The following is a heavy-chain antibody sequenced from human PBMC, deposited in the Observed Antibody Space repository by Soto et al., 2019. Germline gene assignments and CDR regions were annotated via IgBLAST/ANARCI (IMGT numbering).Heavy chain of an antibody. V-gene: IGHV1-69*12. CDR3: ARVLLGYCSGGSCYLTEPGDY. CDR2: IIPIFGTA. D-gene: IGHD2-15*01. J-gene: IGHJ4*02. Sequence: QVQLVQSGAEVKKPGSSVKVSCKASGGTFSSYAISWVRQAPGQGLEWMGGIIPIFGTANYAQKFQGRVTITADESTSTAYMELSSLRSEDTAVYYCARVLLGYCSGGSCYLTEPGDYWGQGTLVTVSS. CDR1: GGTFSSYA.